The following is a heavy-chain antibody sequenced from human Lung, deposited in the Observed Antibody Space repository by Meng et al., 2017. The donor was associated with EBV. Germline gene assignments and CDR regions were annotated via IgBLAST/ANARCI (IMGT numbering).Heavy chain of an antibody. J-gene: IGHJ4*02. CDR2: INAGNGDT. CDR1: GYTFSNYA. CDR3: ARFSSGYFFGY. V-gene: IGHV1-3*01. D-gene: IGHD3-22*01. Sequence: QVQPVQSGAEVXXXXXSVKVSCKASGYTFSNYAMNWVRQAPGQRLEWMGWINAGNGDTKYSQKFQGRVTITRDTSASTGYMELSSLRSEDTAVYYCARFSSGYFFGYWGQGTLVTVSS.